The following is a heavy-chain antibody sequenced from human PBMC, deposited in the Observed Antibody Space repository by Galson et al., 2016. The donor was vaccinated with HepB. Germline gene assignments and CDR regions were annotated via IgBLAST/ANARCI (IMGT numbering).Heavy chain of an antibody. V-gene: IGHV1-69*06. CDR3: AREGSGLTFDY. CDR2: IIPIFGTA. Sequence: SVKVSCKASGGSFSSYAIRWVRQAPGQGLQWMGGIIPIFGTANYAQKFQGRVTITADKSTSTAYMELSSLRSEDTAVYYCAREGSGLTFDYWGQGTLVTVSS. D-gene: IGHD1-14*01. J-gene: IGHJ4*02. CDR1: GGSFSSYA.